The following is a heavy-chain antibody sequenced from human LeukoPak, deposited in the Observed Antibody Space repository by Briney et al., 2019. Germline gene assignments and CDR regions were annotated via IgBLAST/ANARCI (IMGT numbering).Heavy chain of an antibody. D-gene: IGHD1-14*01. CDR2: IYSGGST. CDR1: GFTVSSNY. CDR3: ARVSRGCRTENPDAFDI. V-gene: IGHV3-66*01. Sequence: GGSLRLSCAASGFTVSSNYMSWVRQAPGKGLEWVSVIYSGGSTYYADSVKGRFTISRDNSKNTLYLQMNSLRAEDTAVYYCARVSRGCRTENPDAFDIWGQGTMVTVSS. J-gene: IGHJ3*02.